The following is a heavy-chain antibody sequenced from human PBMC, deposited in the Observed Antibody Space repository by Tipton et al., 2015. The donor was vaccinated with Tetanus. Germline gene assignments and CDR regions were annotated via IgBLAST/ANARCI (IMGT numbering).Heavy chain of an antibody. J-gene: IGHJ4*02. CDR3: AKKLGGRNPFDY. CDR2: ISGSGGST. Sequence: SLRLSCAASGFTFSSYTMSWVRQAPGKGLEWVSAISGSGGSTYYADSVKGRFTISRDNSKNTLSLQMNSLRAEDTAVYYCAKKLGGRNPFDYWGQGTLVSVSS. V-gene: IGHV3-23*01. CDR1: GFTFSSYT. D-gene: IGHD3-16*01.